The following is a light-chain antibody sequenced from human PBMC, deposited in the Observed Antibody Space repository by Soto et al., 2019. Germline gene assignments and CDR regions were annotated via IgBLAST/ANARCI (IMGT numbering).Light chain of an antibody. J-gene: IGLJ3*02. CDR1: SSNIGSNT. V-gene: IGLV1-44*01. CDR2: RNN. CDR3: AAWDDSLNGQV. Sequence: QSVLTQPPSASGTPGQRVTISCSGSSSNIGSNTVNWYQQLPGTAPKLLIYRNNQRPSGVPDRFSGSKSGTSASLAIRGLQYEDEADYYCAAWDDSLNGQVFGEGTKVTV.